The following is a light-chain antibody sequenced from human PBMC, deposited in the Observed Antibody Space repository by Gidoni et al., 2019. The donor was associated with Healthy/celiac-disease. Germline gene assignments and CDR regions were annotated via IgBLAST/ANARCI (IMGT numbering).Light chain of an antibody. Sequence: QSALTQPASVSGSPGQSITISCTGTSSDVGGYNYVSWYQQHPGKAPKLMIYEVSNRPSGVSNRFSGSKSGNTASLTISGLQAEDEADYYRSSYTSSSTVSVVFGGGTKLTVL. J-gene: IGLJ2*01. CDR3: SSYTSSSTVSVV. V-gene: IGLV2-14*01. CDR2: EVS. CDR1: SSDVGGYNY.